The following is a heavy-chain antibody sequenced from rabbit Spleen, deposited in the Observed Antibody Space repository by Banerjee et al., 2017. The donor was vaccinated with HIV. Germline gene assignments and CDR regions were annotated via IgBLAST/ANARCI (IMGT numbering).Heavy chain of an antibody. CDR2: IYSGNDKT. V-gene: IGHV1S45*01. J-gene: IGHJ4*01. CDR1: GFSLSSSYD. CDR3: TRDSGSGPYIDGYFNL. Sequence: QEQLVESGGGLVQPGTSLTLTCTVSGFSLSSSYDMCWVRQAPGKGLEWVGCIYSGNDKTYYASWAKGRFTISKPSSTTVTLRMTSLTVADTATFFCTRDSGSGPYIDGYFNLWGQGTLVTVS. D-gene: IGHD1-1*01.